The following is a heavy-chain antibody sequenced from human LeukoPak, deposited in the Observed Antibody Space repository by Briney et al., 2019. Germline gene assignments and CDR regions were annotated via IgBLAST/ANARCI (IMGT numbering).Heavy chain of an antibody. D-gene: IGHD3-9*01. V-gene: IGHV4-59*01. CDR3: ARGNFDWLFDY. Sequence: SETLSLTCTVSGGSISSYYWSWIRQPPGKGLEWIGYFDYTGSAGSTNYNPSLKSRVTISVDTSKNQFSLKLTSVTAADTAVYYCARGNFDWLFDYWGQGTLVSVSS. J-gene: IGHJ4*02. CDR2: FDYTGSAGST. CDR1: GGSISSYY.